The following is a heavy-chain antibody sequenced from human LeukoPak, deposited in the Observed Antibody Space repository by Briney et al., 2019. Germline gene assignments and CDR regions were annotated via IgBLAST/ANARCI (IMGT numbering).Heavy chain of an antibody. D-gene: IGHD1-26*01. CDR3: AKDLGRYRNNYFDY. J-gene: IGHJ4*02. CDR1: GFTFSSYA. Sequence: GGSLRLSCAASGFTFSSYAMSWVRQAPEEGLEWVSTISGSGGGTYYAGSVKGRFTISRDDSKNTLYLQMNSLRAEDTAVYYCAKDLGRYRNNYFDYWGQGTLVTVSS. V-gene: IGHV3-23*01. CDR2: ISGSGGGT.